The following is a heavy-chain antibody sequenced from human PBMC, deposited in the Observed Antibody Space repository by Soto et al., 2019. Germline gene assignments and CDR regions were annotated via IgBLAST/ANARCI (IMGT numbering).Heavy chain of an antibody. CDR2: IKSKTDGGTT. J-gene: IGHJ6*02. V-gene: IGHV3-15*01. Sequence: GGSLRLSCAASGFTFSNAWMSWVRQAPGKGLEWVGRIKSKTDGGTTDYAAPVKGRFTISRDDSKNTLYLQMNSLKTEDTAVYYCTTGGYCSGGNCYSGGRLLSRYYYGMDVWGQGTTVTVSS. D-gene: IGHD2-15*01. CDR1: GFTFSNAW. CDR3: TTGGYCSGGNCYSGGRLLSRYYYGMDV.